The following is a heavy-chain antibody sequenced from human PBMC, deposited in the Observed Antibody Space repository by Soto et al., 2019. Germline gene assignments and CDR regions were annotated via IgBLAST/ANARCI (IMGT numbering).Heavy chain of an antibody. Sequence: QVQLQESGPGLVKPSQTLSLTCTVSGGSISSGDYYWSWIRQPPGKGLEWIGYIYYSGSTYYNLSLKSRVTISVDTSKNQFSLKLSSVTAADTAVYYCARDLPNYYDSSGFDYWGQGTLVTVSS. CDR1: GGSISSGDYY. D-gene: IGHD3-22*01. CDR3: ARDLPNYYDSSGFDY. CDR2: IYYSGST. J-gene: IGHJ4*02. V-gene: IGHV4-30-4*01.